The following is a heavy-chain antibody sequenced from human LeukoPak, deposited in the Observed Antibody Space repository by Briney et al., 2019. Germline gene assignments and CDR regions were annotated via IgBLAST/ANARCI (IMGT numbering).Heavy chain of an antibody. Sequence: GKSLKISCKGSGYSFSNYWIGWVRQMPGKGLEWMGIIYPSDSDTRYSPSFQGQVTISADKSISTAYVQWSSLKASDTAMYYCARHRYYSDTSGYYYYMDVWGEGTTVTVSS. CDR1: GYSFSNYW. J-gene: IGHJ6*03. D-gene: IGHD3-22*01. V-gene: IGHV5-51*01. CDR3: ARHRYYSDTSGYYYYMDV. CDR2: IYPSDSDT.